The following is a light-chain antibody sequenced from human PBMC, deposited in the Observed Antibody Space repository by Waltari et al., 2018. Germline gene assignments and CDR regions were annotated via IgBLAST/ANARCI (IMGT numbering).Light chain of an antibody. J-gene: IGLJ1*01. CDR2: EIT. V-gene: IGLV2-14*01. CDR1: THHVGGYNF. CDR3: HSYTGSRTYV. Sequence: QSALTQPASVSGSPGQSITLFCTGTTHHVGGYNFVSRYQHHPGKAPNLIIYEITKRPSGVSTRCSGSKSGNTASLTISGLQAEDEADYYCHSYTGSRTYVFGTGTKVTVL.